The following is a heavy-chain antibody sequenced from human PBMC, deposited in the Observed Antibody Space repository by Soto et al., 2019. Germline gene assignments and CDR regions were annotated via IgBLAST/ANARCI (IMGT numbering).Heavy chain of an antibody. CDR2: ISWKSGDI. J-gene: IGHJ4*02. D-gene: IGHD5-12*01. V-gene: IGHV3-9*01. CDR3: AKDVGPSGRLFDY. CDR1: GFTFDDYA. Sequence: EVQLVESGGGLVQPGRSLRLSCAASGFTFDDYAMHWVRQAPGKGLEWVSGISWKSGDIDYAGSVKGRFTISRDNAKSSLYLQMNSLRPEDTAFYYCAKDVGPSGRLFDYWGQGTLVTVSS.